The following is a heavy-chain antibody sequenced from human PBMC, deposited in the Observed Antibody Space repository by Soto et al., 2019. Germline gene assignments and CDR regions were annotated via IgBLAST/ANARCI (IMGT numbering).Heavy chain of an antibody. J-gene: IGHJ4*02. CDR1: GFTVSSNY. CDR3: VLSPSYSRPVDY. D-gene: IGHD6-13*01. Sequence: GGSLRLSCAASGFTVSSNYMSWVRQAPGKGLEWVSVIYSGGSTYYADSVKGRFTISRDNSKNTLYLQMNSLRAEDTAVYYCVLSPSYSRPVDYWGQGTLVTVSS. V-gene: IGHV3-53*01. CDR2: IYSGGST.